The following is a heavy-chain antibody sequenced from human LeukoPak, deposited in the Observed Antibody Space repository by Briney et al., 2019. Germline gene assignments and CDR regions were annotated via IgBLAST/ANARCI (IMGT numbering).Heavy chain of an antibody. CDR3: ARVGSVWFGSYYYYYMDV. CDR2: ISYDGSNK. Sequence: GGSLRLSCAASGFTFSSYGMHWVRQAPGKGLEWVAVISYDGSNKYYADSVKGRFTISRDNAKNTLYLQMNSLRAEDTAVYYCARVGSVWFGSYYYYYMDVWGKGTTVTISS. D-gene: IGHD3-10*01. V-gene: IGHV3-30*03. J-gene: IGHJ6*03. CDR1: GFTFSSYG.